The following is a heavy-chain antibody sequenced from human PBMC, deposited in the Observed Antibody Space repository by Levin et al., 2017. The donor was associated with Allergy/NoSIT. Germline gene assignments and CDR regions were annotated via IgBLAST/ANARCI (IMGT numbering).Heavy chain of an antibody. Sequence: PGGSLRLSCTASGFTFNNYAMSWVRQAPGKGLEWVSAISTAGSNTYYSDSVKGRFTISRDNSKNTLYLHMNSLRAEDTAVYYCAKDGAGTYYGIDYWGQGSLVTVSS. CDR3: AKDGAGTYYGIDY. V-gene: IGHV3-23*01. D-gene: IGHD1-26*01. CDR1: GFTFNNYA. CDR2: ISTAGSNT. J-gene: IGHJ4*02.